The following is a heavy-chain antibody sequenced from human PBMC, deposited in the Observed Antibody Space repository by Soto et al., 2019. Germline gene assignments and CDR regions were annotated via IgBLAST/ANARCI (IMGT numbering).Heavy chain of an antibody. J-gene: IGHJ6*02. D-gene: IGHD4-17*01. V-gene: IGHV5-10-1*01. CDR1: GYSFTSYW. CDR3: ATFPPYGVYP. CDR2: IDPSDSYT. Sequence: GESLKISCXGSGYSFTSYWISWVRQMPGKGLEWMGRIDPSDSYTNYSPSFQGHVTISADKSISTAYLQWSSLKASDTAMYYCATFPPYGVYPWGQGTTVTVSS.